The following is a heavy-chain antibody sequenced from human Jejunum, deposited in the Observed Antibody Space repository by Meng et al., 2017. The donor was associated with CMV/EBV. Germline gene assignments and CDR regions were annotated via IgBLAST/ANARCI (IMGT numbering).Heavy chain of an antibody. CDR1: ESSFIDYY. CDR3: AKDGGSYLDYYFDY. V-gene: IGHV1-2*02. D-gene: IGHD1-26*01. CDR2: INPITGDT. Sequence: ESSFIDYYMPWVRQAPGPGLEWMGWINPITGDTNYAQKFQGRVTMTRDMSINTVYMELTRLRSDDTAVYYCAKDGGSYLDYYFDYWGQGTLVTVSS. J-gene: IGHJ4*02.